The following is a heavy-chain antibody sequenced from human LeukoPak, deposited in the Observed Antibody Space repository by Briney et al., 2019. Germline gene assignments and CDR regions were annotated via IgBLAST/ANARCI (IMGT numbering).Heavy chain of an antibody. Sequence: GGSLRLSCVASGFTFTTFWMTWVRQAPGKGLEGVGNIRQDGSVTFYGDSVKGRFTISRDNAKNSVFLQMNSLRAEDTAVYYCATSKDTAGGPYWGQGALVAVSS. J-gene: IGHJ4*02. D-gene: IGHD6-13*01. CDR1: GFTFTTFW. CDR3: ATSKDTAGGPY. V-gene: IGHV3-7*01. CDR2: IRQDGSVT.